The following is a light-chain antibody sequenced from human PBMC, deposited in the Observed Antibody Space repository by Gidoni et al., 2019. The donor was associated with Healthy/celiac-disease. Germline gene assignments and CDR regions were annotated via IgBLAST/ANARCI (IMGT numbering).Light chain of an antibody. CDR2: AAS. Sequence: DIQMTQSPSSLSASVGDRVTITCRASQSISSYLNWYQQKPGKAPKLLIYAASSLQSGVPSRFSGSGSGTDFTLTISSLQPEDFPTYYCQQSYSFRGTFGPGTKVDIK. CDR3: QQSYSFRGT. J-gene: IGKJ3*01. V-gene: IGKV1-39*01. CDR1: QSISSY.